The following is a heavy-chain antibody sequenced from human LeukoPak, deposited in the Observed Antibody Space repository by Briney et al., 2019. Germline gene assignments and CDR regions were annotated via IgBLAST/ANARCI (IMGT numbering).Heavy chain of an antibody. J-gene: IGHJ4*02. Sequence: GGSLRLSCAASGFTLSSSDMHWVRQATGKGLEWVSGIGSGGATFYAASVRGRFTISRENARNSLYLQMNSLTAGDTAMYHCVTGAEGWAYWGQGALVTVSS. V-gene: IGHV3-13*01. CDR2: IGSGGAT. CDR3: VTGAEGWAY. D-gene: IGHD1-26*01. CDR1: GFTLSSSD.